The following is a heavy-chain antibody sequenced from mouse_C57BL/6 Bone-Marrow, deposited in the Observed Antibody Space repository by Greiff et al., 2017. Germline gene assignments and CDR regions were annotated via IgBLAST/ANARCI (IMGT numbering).Heavy chain of an antibody. Sequence: QVQLQQSGPGLVQPSQSLSITCTVSGFSLTSSGVHWVRQSPGKGLEWLGVIWSGGCTDYNAAFISRLSISKDNSKSQVFFKMNSLQADDTAIYYCDRWDTTVNYYAMDYWGQGTSVTVSS. CDR1: GFSLTSSG. J-gene: IGHJ4*01. CDR3: DRWDTTVNYYAMDY. CDR2: IWSGGCT. D-gene: IGHD1-1*01. V-gene: IGHV2-2*01.